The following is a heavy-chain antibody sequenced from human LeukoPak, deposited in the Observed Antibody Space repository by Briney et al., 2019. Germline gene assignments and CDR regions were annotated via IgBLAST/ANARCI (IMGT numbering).Heavy chain of an antibody. J-gene: IGHJ4*02. CDR2: ISSSSSYI. D-gene: IGHD3-16*02. CDR3: AREYDYVWGSYRSYYFDY. CDR1: GFTFSSYS. V-gene: IGHV3-21*01. Sequence: GGSLRLSCAASGFTFSSYSMNWVRQAPGKGLEWVSSISSSSSYIYYADSMKGRFTISRDNAKNSLYLQMNSLRAEDTAVYYCAREYDYVWGSYRSYYFDYWGQGTLVTVSS.